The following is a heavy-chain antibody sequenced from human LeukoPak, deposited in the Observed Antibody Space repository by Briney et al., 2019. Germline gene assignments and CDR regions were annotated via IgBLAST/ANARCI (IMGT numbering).Heavy chain of an antibody. CDR3: ATVFRDSSGQYSYYVDY. Sequence: GESLKTSCKCSGYSFTTYCNGWVRQMPGRGLEWMGIIYPGDSGTRYSPSFQGQVTISADKSISTAYLQWSSLKASDTAMYYCATVFRDSSGQYSYYVDYWGQGTLATVSS. CDR1: GYSFTTYC. J-gene: IGHJ4*02. V-gene: IGHV5-51*01. CDR2: IYPGDSGT. D-gene: IGHD3-22*01.